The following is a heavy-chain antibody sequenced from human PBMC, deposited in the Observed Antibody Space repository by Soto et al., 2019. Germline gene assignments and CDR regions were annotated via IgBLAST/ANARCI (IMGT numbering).Heavy chain of an antibody. D-gene: IGHD3-22*01. CDR2: IIPISETP. CDR1: GSTFSSLG. CDR3: ARDRLSHCYDRGGYGTFVHGMDV. J-gene: IGHJ6*02. V-gene: IGHV1-69*05. Sequence: SVKVSCKASGSTFSSLGINWVRLAPGQGLEWMGGIIPISETPHYAQRFQGRVSIVTDMSTAAVYLELPCLTFEDADVYYCARDRLSHCYDRGGYGTFVHGMDVWGQGTPGT.